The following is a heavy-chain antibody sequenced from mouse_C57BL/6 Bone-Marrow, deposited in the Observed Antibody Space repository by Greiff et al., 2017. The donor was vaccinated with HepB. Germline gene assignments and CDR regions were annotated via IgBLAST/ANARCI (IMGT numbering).Heavy chain of an antibody. CDR2: INPSSGYT. CDR3: ARFGNYLPGLFDY. V-gene: IGHV1-4*01. J-gene: IGHJ2*01. D-gene: IGHD2-1*01. CDR1: GYTFTSYT. Sequence: LEESGAELARPGASVKMSCKASGYTFTSYTMHWVKQRPGQGLEWIGYINPSSGYTKYNQKFKDKATLTADKSSSTAYMQLSSLTSEDSAVYYCARFGNYLPGLFDYWGQGTTLTVSS.